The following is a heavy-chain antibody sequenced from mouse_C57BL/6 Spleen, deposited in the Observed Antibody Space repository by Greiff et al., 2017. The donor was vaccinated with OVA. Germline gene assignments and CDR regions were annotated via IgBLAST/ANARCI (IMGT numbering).Heavy chain of an antibody. CDR2: ISSGSSTI. CDR3: ARRMGDSPAWFAY. CDR1: GFTFSDYG. Sequence: EVKLVESGGGLVKPGGSLKLSCAASGFTFSDYGMHWVRQAPEKGLEWVAYISSGSSTIYYADTVKGRFTISRDNAKNTLFLQMTSLRSEDTAMYYCARRMGDSPAWFAYWGQGTLVTVSA. J-gene: IGHJ3*01. V-gene: IGHV5-17*01. D-gene: IGHD3-3*01.